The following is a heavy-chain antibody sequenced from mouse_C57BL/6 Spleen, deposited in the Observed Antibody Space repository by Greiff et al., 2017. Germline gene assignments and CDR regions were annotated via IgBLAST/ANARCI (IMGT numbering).Heavy chain of an antibody. Sequence: EVKLVESGGGLVKPGGSLKLSCAASGFTFSSYAMSWVRQTPEKRLEWVATISDGGSYTYYPDNVKGRFTISRDNAKNNLYLQMSHLKSEDTAMYYCARRDWYFDVWGTGTTVTVSS. CDR2: ISDGGSYT. CDR1: GFTFSSYA. J-gene: IGHJ1*03. V-gene: IGHV5-4*03. CDR3: ARRDWYFDV.